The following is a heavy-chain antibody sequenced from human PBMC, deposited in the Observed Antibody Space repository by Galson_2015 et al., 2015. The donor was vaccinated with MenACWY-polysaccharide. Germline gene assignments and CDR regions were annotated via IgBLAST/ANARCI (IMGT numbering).Heavy chain of an antibody. CDR3: ARERPDSRYFDY. CDR1: GYTFINYY. J-gene: IGHJ4*02. CDR2: VYPSSERA. Sequence: SVKVSCKASGYTFINYYIHWVRQAPGQGPEWMGIVYPSSERAEYAQKFQDRVTTTRDTFANTVYMELSSLRSEDTAVYYCARERPDSRYFDYWGQGTLVTVSS. V-gene: IGHV1-46*01.